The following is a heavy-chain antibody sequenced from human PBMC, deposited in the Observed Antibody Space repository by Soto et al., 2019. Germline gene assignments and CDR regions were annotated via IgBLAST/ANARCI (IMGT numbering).Heavy chain of an antibody. CDR3: AREHRIAATIRPHPTYNLLAP. CDR1: GDSVSSNSAA. CDR2: TYYRSKWYN. D-gene: IGHD6-13*01. V-gene: IGHV6-1*01. J-gene: IGHJ5*02. Sequence: PSQTLSLTCAISGDSVSSNSAAWNWIRQSPSRGLEWLGRTYYRSKWYNDYAVSVKSRITINPDTSKNQFSLQLNSVTPEDTAVYYCAREHRIAATIRPHPTYNLLAPWGQGTLVTGSS.